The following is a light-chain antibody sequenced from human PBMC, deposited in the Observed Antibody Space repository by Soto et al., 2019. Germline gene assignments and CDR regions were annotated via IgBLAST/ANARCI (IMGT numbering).Light chain of an antibody. CDR1: QSVNSNY. CDR3: QQFSSYPLT. J-gene: IGKJ4*01. Sequence: EIVMTQSPATLSVSPGEGATLSCRASQSVNSNYLAWYQQKPGQAPRLLIYDASSRTTGIPDRFSGGGSGTDFTLTISRLEPEDFAVYYCQQFSSYPLTFGGGTKVDIK. CDR2: DAS. V-gene: IGKV3-20*01.